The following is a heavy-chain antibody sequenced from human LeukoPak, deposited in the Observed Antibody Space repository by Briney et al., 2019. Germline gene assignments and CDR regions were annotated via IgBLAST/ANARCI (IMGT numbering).Heavy chain of an antibody. D-gene: IGHD3-22*01. J-gene: IGHJ4*02. CDR1: GGTFSSYA. V-gene: IGHV1-69*13. Sequence: SVKVSCKASGGTFSSYAISWVRQAPGQGLEWMGGIIPIFGTASYAQKFQGRVTITADESTSTAYMELSSLRSEDTAVYYCARGDSHYYDSSGYIDYWGQGTLVTVSS. CDR2: IIPIFGTA. CDR3: ARGDSHYYDSSGYIDY.